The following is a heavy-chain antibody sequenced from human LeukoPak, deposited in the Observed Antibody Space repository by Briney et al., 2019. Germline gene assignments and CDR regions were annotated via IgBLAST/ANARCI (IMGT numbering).Heavy chain of an antibody. CDR1: GFTISNYR. CDR2: INSDGSIT. V-gene: IGHV3-74*01. J-gene: IGHJ4*02. D-gene: IGHD1-26*01. Sequence: QPGGSLRLSCVASGFTISNYRMHWVRQAPGKGLVWVSRINSDGSITTYADSVKGRFTISRDNAKNTMYLQMNSLRDEDTAVYYCATLLPGVWGQGTLVTVSS. CDR3: ATLLPGV.